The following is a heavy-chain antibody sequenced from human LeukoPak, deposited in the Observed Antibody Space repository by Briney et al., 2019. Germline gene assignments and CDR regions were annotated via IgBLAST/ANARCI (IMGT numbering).Heavy chain of an antibody. CDR3: AKDNEEHYYYYGMDV. CDR2: ISYDGSNK. J-gene: IGHJ6*02. Sequence: GGSLRLSCAASGFTFSSYGMHWVRQAPGKGLEWVAVISYDGSNKYYADSVKGRFTISRDNSKSTLYLQMNSLRAEDTAVYYCAKDNEEHYYYYGMDVWGQGTTVTVSS. V-gene: IGHV3-30*18. CDR1: GFTFSSYG. D-gene: IGHD1-1*01.